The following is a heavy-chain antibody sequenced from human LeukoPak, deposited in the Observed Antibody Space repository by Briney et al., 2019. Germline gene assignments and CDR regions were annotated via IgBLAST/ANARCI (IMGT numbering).Heavy chain of an antibody. J-gene: IGHJ6*03. V-gene: IGHV4-34*01. Sequence: PSETLSLTCAVYGGSFSGYYWSWIRQPPGKGLEWIGEINHSGSTNYNPSLKSRVTRSVDTSKNQFSLKLSSVTAADTAVYYCARRAPYCSGGSCYSNYYYYYMDVWGKGTTVTVSS. CDR2: INHSGST. D-gene: IGHD2-15*01. CDR3: ARRAPYCSGGSCYSNYYYYYMDV. CDR1: GGSFSGYY.